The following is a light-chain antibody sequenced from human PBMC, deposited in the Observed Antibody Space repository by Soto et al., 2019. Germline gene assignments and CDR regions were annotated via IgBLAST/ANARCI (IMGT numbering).Light chain of an antibody. V-gene: IGKV3-20*01. CDR3: QQYGRSPLT. J-gene: IGKJ4*01. CDR1: QSVTSNY. CDR2: GAS. Sequence: VLTQSPGTLSLSPGERATLSCRASQSVTSNYLAWYQQKPGQAPRLLISGASSRATGIPDRFSGSGSGTDFTLSISRLEPEDSAVYYCQQYGRSPLTFGGGTKVDIK.